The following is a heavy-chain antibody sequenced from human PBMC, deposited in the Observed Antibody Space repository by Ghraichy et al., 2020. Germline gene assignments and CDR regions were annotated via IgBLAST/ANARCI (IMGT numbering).Heavy chain of an antibody. J-gene: IGHJ4*02. D-gene: IGHD2/OR15-2a*01. CDR3: ARRGYSTSTWGVGFFDQ. Sequence: GGSLRLSCAASGFNFITYGMHWVRQAPGKGLEWVAVIWSDGNNKYYVDSVKGRFTISRDNSKNTLDLQMDSLRAEDTAVYYCARRGYSTSTWGVGFFDQWVQGTLVTFSS. CDR2: IWSDGNNK. CDR1: GFNFITYG. V-gene: IGHV3-33*01.